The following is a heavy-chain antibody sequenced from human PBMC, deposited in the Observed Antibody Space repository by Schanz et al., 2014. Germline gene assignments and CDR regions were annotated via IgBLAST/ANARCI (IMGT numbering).Heavy chain of an antibody. CDR2: LTGSGTTT. J-gene: IGHJ4*02. V-gene: IGHV3-23*04. CDR1: GFTFSNYS. CDR3: AKDLAAVGVFDY. Sequence: VQLVEPGGGLVQPGGSLRLSCAASGFTFSNYSMNRVRQAPGKRLEWVSALTGSGTTTYYADSVKGRFTISRDNSKNTLDLQMNSLRAEDTAIYYCAKDLAAVGVFDYWGQGSLVTVSP. D-gene: IGHD6-13*01.